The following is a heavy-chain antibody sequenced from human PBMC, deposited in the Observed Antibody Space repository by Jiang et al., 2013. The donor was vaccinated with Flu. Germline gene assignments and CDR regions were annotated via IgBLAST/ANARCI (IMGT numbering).Heavy chain of an antibody. Sequence: VQLLESGGGLVKPGGSLRLSCAASGFTFSNAWMSWVRQAPGKGLEWVGRIKSKTDGGTTDYAAPVKGRFTISRDDSKNTLYLQMNSLKTEDTAVYYCTTDPPGATNPLYFDYWGQGTLVTVSS. D-gene: IGHD1-26*01. CDR3: TTDPPGATNPLYFDY. CDR2: IKSKTDGGTT. J-gene: IGHJ4*02. CDR1: GFTFSNAW. V-gene: IGHV3-15*01.